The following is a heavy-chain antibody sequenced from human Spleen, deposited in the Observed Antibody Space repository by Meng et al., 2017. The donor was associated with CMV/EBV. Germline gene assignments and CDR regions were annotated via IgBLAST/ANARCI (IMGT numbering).Heavy chain of an antibody. J-gene: IGHJ4*02. Sequence: KASGYILASHTVNWVRQAPGQGLEWLGWISAYNGKANYAQRFRDRVTMTADTSTNTAYMELRNLRSDDTAVYYCTRVYDFWKPNFDHWGQGTLVTVSS. CDR2: ISAYNGKA. CDR1: GYILASHT. CDR3: TRVYDFWKPNFDH. D-gene: IGHD3-3*01. V-gene: IGHV1-18*01.